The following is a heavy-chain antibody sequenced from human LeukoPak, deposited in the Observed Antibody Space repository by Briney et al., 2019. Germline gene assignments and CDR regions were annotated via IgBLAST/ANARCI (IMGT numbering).Heavy chain of an antibody. CDR3: ARGRGYSSSSTDMDV. V-gene: IGHV3-21*01. CDR2: ISGSGGYI. J-gene: IGHJ6*02. D-gene: IGHD6-6*01. CDR1: GFTFSNYV. Sequence: GGSLRLSCATSGFTFSNYVMSWVRQAPGKGLEWVASISGSGGYIYYADSVKDRFTISRDNAENSLYLQMDSLRDEDTAVYYCARGRGYSSSSTDMDVWGRGTTVTVSS.